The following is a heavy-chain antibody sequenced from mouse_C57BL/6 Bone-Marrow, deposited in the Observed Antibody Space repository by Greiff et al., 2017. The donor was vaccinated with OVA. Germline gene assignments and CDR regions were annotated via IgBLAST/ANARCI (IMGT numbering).Heavy chain of an antibody. Sequence: QVQLQQSGAELVRPGASVTLSCKASGYTFTDYEMHWVKQTPVHGLEWIGAIDPETGGTAYNQKFKGKAILTADKSSSTAYMELRSLTSEDSAVYYCTRSEDYLFAYWGQGTLVTVSA. V-gene: IGHV1-15*01. J-gene: IGHJ3*01. CDR1: GYTFTDYE. CDR2: IDPETGGT. D-gene: IGHD2-4*01. CDR3: TRSEDYLFAY.